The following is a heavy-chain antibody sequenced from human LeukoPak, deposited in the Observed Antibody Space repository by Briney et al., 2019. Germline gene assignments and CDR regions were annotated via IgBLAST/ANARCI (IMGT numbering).Heavy chain of an antibody. V-gene: IGHV3-53*01. D-gene: IGHD3-22*01. CDR1: GLTVNNNY. CDR3: ARGITMMIVAPGY. J-gene: IGHJ4*02. CDR2: LYSNSIT. Sequence: GGFLRLSCAASGLTVNNNYMTWVRQAPGKGLEWVSVLYSNSITYYADSVKGRFTISRDSSKNTLYLQMNSLRAEDTAVYYCARGITMMIVAPGYWGQGTLVTVSS.